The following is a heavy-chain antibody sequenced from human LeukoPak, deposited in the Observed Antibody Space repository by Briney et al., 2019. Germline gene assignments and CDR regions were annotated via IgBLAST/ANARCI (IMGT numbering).Heavy chain of an antibody. CDR2: IYYSGST. D-gene: IGHD5-18*01. J-gene: IGHJ6*03. CDR1: GGSISSYY. Sequence: SETLSLTCTVSGGSISSYYWSWIRQPPGKGLEWIGYIYYSGSTNYNPSLKSRVTISVDTSKNQFSLKLSSVTAADTAVYYCARESLGYSYGFPHYYYMDVWGKGTTVTVSS. CDR3: ARESLGYSYGFPHYYYMDV. V-gene: IGHV4-59*01.